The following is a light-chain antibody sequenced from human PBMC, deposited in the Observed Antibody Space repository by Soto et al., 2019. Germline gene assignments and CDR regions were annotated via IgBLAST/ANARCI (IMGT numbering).Light chain of an antibody. CDR1: QSVSKNF. Sequence: EIVLTQSPGTLSLSPGERATLSCRASQSVSKNFLAWYQQKPGQAPRLLISGASNRATGIPDRFSGSGSGTDFSLTIDRLEPEDFAVYFCQQYGSSPPTVGGGTKVAIK. CDR3: QQYGSSPPT. CDR2: GAS. J-gene: IGKJ4*01. V-gene: IGKV3-20*01.